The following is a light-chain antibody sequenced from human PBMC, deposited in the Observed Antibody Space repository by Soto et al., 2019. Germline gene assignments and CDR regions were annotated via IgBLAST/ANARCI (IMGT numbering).Light chain of an antibody. CDR2: GAS. CDR1: QSVGSY. Sequence: EVVWTKCPATLSLTPGERVTLSCRASQSVGSYLAWYQQKPGQAPRLLIYGASNRATGIPARFSGSGSGTDFSLTISSLESEDFAVYYCQHRGKWPRTFGQGTKLEIK. J-gene: IGKJ2*01. CDR3: QHRGKWPRT. V-gene: IGKV3-11*01.